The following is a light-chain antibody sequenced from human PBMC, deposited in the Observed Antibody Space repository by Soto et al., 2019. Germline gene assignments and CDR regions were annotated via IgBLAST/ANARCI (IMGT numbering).Light chain of an antibody. CDR2: KAS. J-gene: IGKJ1*01. CDR3: QQHKSYTRT. V-gene: IGKV1-5*03. CDR1: QNINSA. Sequence: DIQMTQSPSTLSASVGDRVTITCRASQNINSALVWYQQKPGKAPNLLIYKASSLESGVPLRFSGSGSGTEFTLTISSLQPEAFATYYCQQHKSYTRTFGQGTKVEIK.